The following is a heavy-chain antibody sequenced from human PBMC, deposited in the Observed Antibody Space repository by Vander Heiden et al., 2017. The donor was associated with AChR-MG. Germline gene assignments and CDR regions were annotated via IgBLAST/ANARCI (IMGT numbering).Heavy chain of an antibody. J-gene: IGHJ4*02. CDR3: ARDDGFGYSSGWYFGY. CDR1: GYTFTSYA. Sequence: QVQLVQSGAEVKKPGASVKVSCKASGYTFTSYAMHWVRQAPGQRLEWMGWINAGNGNTKYSQKFQGRVTITRDTSASTAYMELSSLRSEDTAVYYCARDDGFGYSSGWYFGYWGQGTLVTVSS. V-gene: IGHV1-3*01. D-gene: IGHD6-19*01. CDR2: INAGNGNT.